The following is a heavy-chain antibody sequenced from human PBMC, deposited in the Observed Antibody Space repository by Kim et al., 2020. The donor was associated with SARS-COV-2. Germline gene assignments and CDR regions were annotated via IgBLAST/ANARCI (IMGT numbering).Heavy chain of an antibody. V-gene: IGHV3-9*01. D-gene: IGHD1-26*01. J-gene: IGHJ4*02. CDR2: ISWNSGSI. CDR1: GFTFGDYA. CDR3: AKSDGSGSYHHVAYFDY. Sequence: GGSLRLSCAASGFTFGDYAMHWVRQAPGKGLEWVSGISWNSGSIGYADSVKGRFTISRDNAKNSLYLQMNSLRAEDTALYYCAKSDGSGSYHHVAYFDYWGQGTLVTVSS.